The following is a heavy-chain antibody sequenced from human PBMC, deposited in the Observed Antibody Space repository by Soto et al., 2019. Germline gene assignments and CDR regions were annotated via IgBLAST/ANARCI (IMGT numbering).Heavy chain of an antibody. Sequence: GESLKISCKGSGYSFTSYWIGWARQMPGKGLEWMGNIYPVDSDTRYSRSFQSQVTNPAAKSISPAYLQWSCQKASHTDMYSCARITVTEGSYGMDVWGQGTTVTVAS. J-gene: IGHJ6*02. CDR2: IYPVDSDT. CDR1: GYSFTSYW. CDR3: ARITVTEGSYGMDV. V-gene: IGHV5-51*01. D-gene: IGHD4-4*01.